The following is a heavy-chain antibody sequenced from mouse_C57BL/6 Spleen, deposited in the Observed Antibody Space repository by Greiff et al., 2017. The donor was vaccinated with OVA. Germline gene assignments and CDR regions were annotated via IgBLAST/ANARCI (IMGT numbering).Heavy chain of an antibody. CDR2: ISYDGSN. Sequence: EVKLLESGPGLVKPSQSLSLTCSVTGYSITSGYYWNWIRQFPGNKLEWMGYISYDGSNNYNPSLKNRISITRDTSKNQFFLKLNSVTTEDTATYYCARGELGEVDYWGQGTTLTVSS. D-gene: IGHD4-1*01. V-gene: IGHV3-6*01. CDR1: GYSITSGYY. CDR3: ARGELGEVDY. J-gene: IGHJ2*01.